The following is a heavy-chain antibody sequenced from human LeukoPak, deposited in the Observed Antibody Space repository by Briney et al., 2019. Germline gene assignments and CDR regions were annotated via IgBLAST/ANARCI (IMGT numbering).Heavy chain of an antibody. J-gene: IGHJ4*02. CDR3: ARVIGSYGDSAY. D-gene: IGHD3-16*01. CDR2: ISSTSSAI. Sequence: PGGSLRLSRAASGFTFSSYSMNWVRQAPGKGLEWLSYISSTSSAIYYADSLKGRFTISRDNAKNSLYLQMSSLRAEDTAVYYCARVIGSYGDSAYWGQGTLVTVSS. CDR1: GFTFSSYS. V-gene: IGHV3-48*04.